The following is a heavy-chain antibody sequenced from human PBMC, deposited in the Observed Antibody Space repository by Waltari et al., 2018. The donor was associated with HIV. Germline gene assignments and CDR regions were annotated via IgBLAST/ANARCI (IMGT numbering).Heavy chain of an antibody. CDR2: IREYGSAK. CDR1: GITFRSYD. J-gene: IGHJ4*02. CDR3: APLEDYDFWSG. Sequence: QVQLVESGGGVVHPGGSLRLSCAASGITFRSYDMHWVRQAPGKGLVWVALIREYGSAKSHADTVKGRFTISRDNAKNTLYLQMNSLGAEDTGVYYYAPLEDYDFWSGWGQGTLVTVSS. D-gene: IGHD3-3*01. V-gene: IGHV3-30*02.